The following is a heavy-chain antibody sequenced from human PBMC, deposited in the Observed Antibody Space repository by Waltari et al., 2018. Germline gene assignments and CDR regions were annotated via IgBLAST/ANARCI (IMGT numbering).Heavy chain of an antibody. CDR2: INHSGRT. D-gene: IGHD3-22*01. CDR3: ARGGSRNNYDSSGYSLDY. CDR1: GGSFSGYY. Sequence: QVQLQQWGAGLFKPSETLSLTCAVYGGSFSGYYWSWLRQPPWKGLEWIGEINHSGRTNYNPSLNSLVTISVDTSKNQFALKLSSVTAADTAVYYCARGGSRNNYDSSGYSLDYRGKGPLVTVSS. J-gene: IGHJ4*02. V-gene: IGHV4-34*01.